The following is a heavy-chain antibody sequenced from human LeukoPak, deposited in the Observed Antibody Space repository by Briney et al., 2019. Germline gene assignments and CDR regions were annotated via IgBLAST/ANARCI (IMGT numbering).Heavy chain of an antibody. V-gene: IGHV1-2*02. Sequence: ASVSASCKASRYTFTGYYMHSVRQAPGQGLEWMGWINPNSGGTNYAQKFQGRVTMTRDTSISTAYMELSRLRSDDTAVYYCARDAPYDFWSGYYLDYWGQGTLVTVSS. CDR3: ARDAPYDFWSGYYLDY. D-gene: IGHD3-3*01. CDR2: INPNSGGT. CDR1: RYTFTGYY. J-gene: IGHJ4*02.